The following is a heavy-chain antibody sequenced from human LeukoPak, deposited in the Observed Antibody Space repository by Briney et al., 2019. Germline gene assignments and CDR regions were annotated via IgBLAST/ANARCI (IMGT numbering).Heavy chain of an antibody. CDR3: ARVALSSSYYYYYYRDV. CDR1: GYTFTSYG. J-gene: IGHJ6*03. CDR2: ISAYNGNT. Sequence: ASVKVSCKASGYTFTSYGISWVRQAPGQGLEWMGWISAYNGNTNYAQKLQGRVTMTTDTSTSTAYMELRSLRSDDTAVYYCARVALSSSYYYYYYRDVGEKGPRVTIP. V-gene: IGHV1-18*01. D-gene: IGHD6-13*01.